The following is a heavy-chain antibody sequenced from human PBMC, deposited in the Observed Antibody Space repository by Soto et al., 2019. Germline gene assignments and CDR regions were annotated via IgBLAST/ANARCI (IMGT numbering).Heavy chain of an antibody. CDR2: IWYDGSNK. V-gene: IGHV3-33*01. D-gene: IGHD3-10*01. J-gene: IGHJ6*02. CDR3: ARELWFGELNPASGSMDV. CDR1: GFTFSSYG. Sequence: GGSLRLSCAASGFTFSSYGMHWVRQAPGKGLEWVAVIWYDGSNKYYADSVKGRFTISRDNSKNTLYLQMNSLRAEDTAVYYCARELWFGELNPASGSMDVWGQGTTVTVSS.